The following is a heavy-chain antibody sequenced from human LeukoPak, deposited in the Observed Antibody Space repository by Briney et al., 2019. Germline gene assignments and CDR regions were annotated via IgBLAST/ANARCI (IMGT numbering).Heavy chain of an antibody. D-gene: IGHD6-13*01. Sequence: SGGSLRLSCAAPGFTFSSYAMSWVRQAPGKGLEWVSAISGSGGSTYYADSVKGRFTISRDNSKNTLYLQMNSLRAEDTAVYYCAKDGSSSWYGGWFDPWGQGTLVTVSS. V-gene: IGHV3-23*01. CDR1: GFTFSSYA. CDR3: AKDGSSSWYGGWFDP. CDR2: ISGSGGST. J-gene: IGHJ5*02.